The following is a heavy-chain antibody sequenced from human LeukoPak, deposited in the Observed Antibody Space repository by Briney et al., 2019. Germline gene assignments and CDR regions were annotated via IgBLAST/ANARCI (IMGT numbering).Heavy chain of an antibody. CDR3: ARTEGTVAYDS. V-gene: IGHV3-74*01. Sequence: GGSLRLSCAASGFTFSSYWMHWVRQAPGKGLVWVSRIDSDGSSTSYAASVKGRFTISRDNAKNTLYLQVNSLRAEDTAVYYCARTEGTVAYDSWGQGTLVTVSS. CDR1: GFTFSSYW. J-gene: IGHJ5*01. D-gene: IGHD4-23*01. CDR2: IDSDGSST.